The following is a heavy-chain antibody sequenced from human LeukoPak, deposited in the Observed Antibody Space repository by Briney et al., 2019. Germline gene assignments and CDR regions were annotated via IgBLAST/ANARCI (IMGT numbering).Heavy chain of an antibody. J-gene: IGHJ6*03. D-gene: IGHD1-1*01. Sequence: ASVKVSCKASGYTFTSYGISWVRQAPGQGLEWMGWINPNSGGTSYAQKFQGRVTMTRDTSISTAYMELSRLRSDDTAVYYCASRLERADYYYYMDVWGKGTTVTVSS. V-gene: IGHV1-2*02. CDR1: GYTFTSYG. CDR2: INPNSGGT. CDR3: ASRLERADYYYYMDV.